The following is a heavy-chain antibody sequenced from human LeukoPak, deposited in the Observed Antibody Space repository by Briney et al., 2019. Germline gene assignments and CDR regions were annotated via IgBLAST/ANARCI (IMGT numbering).Heavy chain of an antibody. CDR3: ATGGYSYGIAY. J-gene: IGHJ4*02. V-gene: IGHV4-59*01. CDR1: SGSISSYY. Sequence: SETLSLTCTVSSGSISSYYWSWLRQPPGKGLEWIGYIYYSGTTNYNPSLESRVTISVDTSKNQFSLELSSVTAADTAVYYCATGGYSYGIAYWGQGTLVTVSS. D-gene: IGHD5-18*01. CDR2: IYYSGTT.